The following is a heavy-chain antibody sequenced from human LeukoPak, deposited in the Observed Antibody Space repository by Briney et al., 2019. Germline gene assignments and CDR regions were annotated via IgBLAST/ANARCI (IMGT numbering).Heavy chain of an antibody. CDR2: IYYSGST. Sequence: SETLSLNCTVSRGSISSSYWSWIRHPPGHPLQSIGHIYYSGSTNYNPSLKSRVTISVDTSKNQFSLKLSSVTAADTAVYYCARWSSVGVPYYFDYWGQGTLVIVSS. CDR3: ARWSSVGVPYYFDY. CDR1: RGSISSSY. D-gene: IGHD1-26*01. V-gene: IGHV4-59*01. J-gene: IGHJ4*02.